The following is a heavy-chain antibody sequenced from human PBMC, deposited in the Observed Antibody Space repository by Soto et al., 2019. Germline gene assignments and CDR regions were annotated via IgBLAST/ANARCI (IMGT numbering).Heavy chain of an antibody. J-gene: IGHJ6*02. D-gene: IGHD3-3*01. CDR1: GFTFSSYA. V-gene: IGHV3-53*01. Sequence: PGGSLRLSCAASGFTFSSYAMSWVRQAPGKGLEWVLVIYSGGSTYYADSVKGRFTISRDISKNTLYLQMSSLRAEDTAVYYCARFTIFGVVPYGMDVWGQGTTVTVSS. CDR2: IYSGGST. CDR3: ARFTIFGVVPYGMDV.